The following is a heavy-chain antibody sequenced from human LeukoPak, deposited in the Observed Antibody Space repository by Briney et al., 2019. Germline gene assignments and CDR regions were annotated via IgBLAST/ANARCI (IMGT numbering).Heavy chain of an antibody. J-gene: IGHJ4*02. Sequence: GASVKVSCKASGYSFTGYFMHWVRQAPGQGLEWMGWINTHSGDTDYAQQFQGRVTMSRDTSISTAYMELSSLRSDDTAVYYCAGEGAASGLYYFDYWGQGTLVIVSS. CDR3: AGEGAASGLYYFDY. CDR2: INTHSGDT. V-gene: IGHV1-2*02. CDR1: GYSFTGYF. D-gene: IGHD6-13*01.